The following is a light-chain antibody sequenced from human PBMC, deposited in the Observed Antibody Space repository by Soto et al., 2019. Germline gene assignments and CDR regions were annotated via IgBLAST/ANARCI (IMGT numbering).Light chain of an antibody. Sequence: QSVLTQPPSVSGAPGQRVTISCTGSSSNIGAGYDVHWYQQLPGRAPKLLIYGNTHRPSGVPDRFSGSKSGTSASLAITVLQADDEADYYCLSFGSSLRVVFGGGTKLTVL. J-gene: IGLJ2*01. CDR2: GNT. CDR3: LSFGSSLRVV. V-gene: IGLV1-40*01. CDR1: SSNIGAGYD.